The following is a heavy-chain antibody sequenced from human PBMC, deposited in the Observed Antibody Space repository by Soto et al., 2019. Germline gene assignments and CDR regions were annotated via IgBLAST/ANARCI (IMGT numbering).Heavy chain of an antibody. CDR1: GGSISSSGYY. J-gene: IGHJ5*02. CDR2: IYYSGGT. D-gene: IGHD4-17*01. V-gene: IGHV4-31*01. CDR3: AREAYGDYGRFNWFDP. Sequence: QVQLQESGPGLVKPSQTLSLTCTVSGGSISSSGYYWSWIRQHPEKGLEWIGNIYYSGGTYYNPSLKSPLTISIDTSNNQFSLKLSSVTAAATAIYYCAREAYGDYGRFNWFDPWGQGTLVTVSS.